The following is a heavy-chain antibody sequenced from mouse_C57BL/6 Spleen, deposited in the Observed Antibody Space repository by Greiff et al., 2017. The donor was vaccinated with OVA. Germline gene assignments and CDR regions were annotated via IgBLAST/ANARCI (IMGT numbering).Heavy chain of an antibody. J-gene: IGHJ2*01. CDR3: ARFPDY. CDR1: GYTFTSYG. CDR2: IYPRSGNT. V-gene: IGHV1-81*01. Sequence: QVQLQQSGAELARPGASVKLSCKASGYTFTSYGISWVKQRTGQGLEWIGEIYPRSGNTYYNEKFKGKATLTADKYSSTAYMELRSLTSAVAAFFFCARFPDYWGQGTTLTVSA.